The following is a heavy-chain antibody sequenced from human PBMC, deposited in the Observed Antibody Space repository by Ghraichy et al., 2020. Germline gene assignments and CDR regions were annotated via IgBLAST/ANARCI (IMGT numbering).Heavy chain of an antibody. Sequence: ASVKVSCKASGYTFTSYGIIWVRQAPGQGLEWMGWISAYNGNTNYAQKLQGRVTMTTDTSTSTAYMELRSLRSDDTAVYYCARVQPSTYYYDSSGYYYFDYWGQGTLVTVSS. V-gene: IGHV1-18*01. CDR1: GYTFTSYG. J-gene: IGHJ4*02. CDR3: ARVQPSTYYYDSSGYYYFDY. D-gene: IGHD3-22*01. CDR2: ISAYNGNT.